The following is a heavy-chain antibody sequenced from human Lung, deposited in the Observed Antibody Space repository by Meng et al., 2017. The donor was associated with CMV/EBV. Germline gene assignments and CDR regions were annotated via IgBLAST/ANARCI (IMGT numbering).Heavy chain of an antibody. CDR2: IYHSGST. CDR1: GGSISSSNW. Sequence: QGQVQESGPGLVKPSGTLSLTCAVSGGSISSSNWWSWVRQPPGKGLEWIGEIYHSGSTNYNPSLKSRVTISVDKSKNQFSLKLSSVTAADTAVYYRASFPPPGKQWLVTDYWGQGTLVTVSS. D-gene: IGHD6-19*01. J-gene: IGHJ4*02. CDR3: ASFPPPGKQWLVTDY. V-gene: IGHV4-4*02.